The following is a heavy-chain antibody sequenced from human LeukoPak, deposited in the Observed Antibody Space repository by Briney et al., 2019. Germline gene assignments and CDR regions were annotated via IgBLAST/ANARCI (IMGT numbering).Heavy chain of an antibody. V-gene: IGHV4-59*07. CDR3: ARSVYDYGDYRLCARESDYMDV. Sequence: SDPLPLPCTVSGGPLSSYYWMWIRLPPGKGLEWFGNNYYCESNNYNPPLKTRVTISVDTSKHQSFLKLSSVTAADTAVYDCARSVYDYGDYRLCARESDYMDVWGKGTTVTISS. CDR2: NYYCESN. D-gene: IGHD4-17*01. CDR1: GGPLSSYY. J-gene: IGHJ6*03.